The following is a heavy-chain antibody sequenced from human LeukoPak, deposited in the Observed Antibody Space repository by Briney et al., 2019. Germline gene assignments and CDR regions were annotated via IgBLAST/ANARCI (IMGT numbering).Heavy chain of an antibody. J-gene: IGHJ4*02. Sequence: ASVKVSCKASGGTFNSYAISWVRQAPGQGLEWMGWINPNSGGTNYAQKFQGRVTMTRDTSISTAYMELSRLRSDDTAVYYCARVNGYYYDSSGYYGYWGQGTLVTVSS. CDR3: ARVNGYYYDSSGYYGY. D-gene: IGHD3-22*01. CDR2: INPNSGGT. V-gene: IGHV1-2*02. CDR1: GGTFNSYA.